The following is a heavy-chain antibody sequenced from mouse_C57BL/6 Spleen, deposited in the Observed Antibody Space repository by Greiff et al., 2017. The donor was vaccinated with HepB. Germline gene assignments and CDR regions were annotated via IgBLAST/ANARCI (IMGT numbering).Heavy chain of an antibody. CDR1: GFNIKDYY. CDR2: IDPEDGAT. CDR3: ARGGAVVEGIDY. J-gene: IGHJ2*01. V-gene: IGHV14-2*01. D-gene: IGHD1-1*01. Sequence: VQLQQSGAELVKPGASVKLSCTASGFNIKDYYMHWVKQRTEQGLEWIGRIDPEDGATKYAPKFQGKATITADTSSNTAYLQLRSLTSEDTAVYYCARGGAVVEGIDYWGQGTTLTVSS.